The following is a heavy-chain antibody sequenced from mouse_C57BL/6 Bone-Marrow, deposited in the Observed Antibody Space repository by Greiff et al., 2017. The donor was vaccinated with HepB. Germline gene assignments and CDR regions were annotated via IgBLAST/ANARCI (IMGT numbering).Heavy chain of an antibody. D-gene: IGHD1-1*01. CDR2: ISSGGDYI. V-gene: IGHV5-9-1*02. CDR3: TRGYYGSSYYFDY. Sequence: EVNVVESGEGLVKPGGSLKLSCAASGFTFSSYAMSWVRQTPEKRLEWVAYISSGGDYIYYADTVKGRFTISRDNARNTLYLQMSSLKSEDTAMYYCTRGYYGSSYYFDYWGQGTTRTVSS. CDR1: GFTFSSYA. J-gene: IGHJ2*01.